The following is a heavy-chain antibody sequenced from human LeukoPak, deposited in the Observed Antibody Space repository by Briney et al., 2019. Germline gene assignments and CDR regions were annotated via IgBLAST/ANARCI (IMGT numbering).Heavy chain of an antibody. CDR1: GYTLTELS. Sequence: ASVKVSCKVSGYTLTELSMHWVRQAPRKGLEWMGGFDPEDGETIYAQKFQGRVTMTEDTSTDTAYMELSSLRSEDTAVYYCATVSIAAAGPSGDAFDIWGQGTMVTVSS. J-gene: IGHJ3*02. V-gene: IGHV1-24*01. CDR3: ATVSIAAAGPSGDAFDI. CDR2: FDPEDGET. D-gene: IGHD6-13*01.